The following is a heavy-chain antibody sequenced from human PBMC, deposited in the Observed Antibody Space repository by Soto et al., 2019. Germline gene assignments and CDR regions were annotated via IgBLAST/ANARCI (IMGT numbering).Heavy chain of an antibody. CDR3: ARESEDLTSNFDY. Sequence: EVQLVESGGGLVKPGGSLRLSCAASGFTFTRYSMNWVRQAPGKGLEWVSSSSSTTNYIYYGGSMKGRFTISGAHAKNSLYLEMNSLRAEDTAVYYCARESEDLTSNFDYWGQGPLVTVSS. V-gene: IGHV3-21*06. J-gene: IGHJ4*02. CDR1: GFTFTRYS. CDR2: SSSTTNYI.